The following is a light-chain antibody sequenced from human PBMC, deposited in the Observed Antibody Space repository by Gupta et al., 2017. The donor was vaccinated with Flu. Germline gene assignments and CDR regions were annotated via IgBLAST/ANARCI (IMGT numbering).Light chain of an antibody. J-gene: IGKJ4*01. Sequence: ATLSCRASRSVSRNLAWYQQTPGQAPRILIYAASTRATGIAARFSGSGSGPEFTLTLRRLQSEDFAVYYCQHYNTWPTFGWGTKVDI. CDR1: RSVSRN. CDR3: QHYNTWPT. CDR2: AAS. V-gene: IGKV3-15*01.